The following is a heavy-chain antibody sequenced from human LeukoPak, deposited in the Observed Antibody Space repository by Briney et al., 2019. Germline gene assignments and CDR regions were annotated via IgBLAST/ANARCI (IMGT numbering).Heavy chain of an antibody. CDR2: IYHSGST. V-gene: IGHV4-38-2*02. Sequence: SETLSLTCTVSGYSISSGYYWGWIRQPPGKGLEWIGSIYHSGSTYYNPSLKSRGTISGDTSKNQFSLKLSSVTAADTAVYYCAREIGGNYGDYWGQGTLVTVSS. D-gene: IGHD2/OR15-2a*01. J-gene: IGHJ4*02. CDR1: GYSISSGYY. CDR3: AREIGGNYGDY.